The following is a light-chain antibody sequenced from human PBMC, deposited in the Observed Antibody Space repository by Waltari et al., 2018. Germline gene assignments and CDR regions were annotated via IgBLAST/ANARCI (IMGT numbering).Light chain of an antibody. J-gene: IGLJ2*01. V-gene: IGLV1-47*01. CDR2: RNK. CDR1: NYNIGNNF. CDR3: ASWDGSLGGVI. Sequence: QSVLSQPPSASGTPGQRVTISCSGSNYNIGNNFVYWYHQLPGTAPKLLINRNKQRPSGVPDRFPGPKSGTSASLAISGLRSEDEADDYCASWDGSLGGVIFGGGTKLTVL.